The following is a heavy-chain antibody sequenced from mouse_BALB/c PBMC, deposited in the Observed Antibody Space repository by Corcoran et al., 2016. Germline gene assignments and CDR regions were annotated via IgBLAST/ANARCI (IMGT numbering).Heavy chain of an antibody. J-gene: IGHJ3*01. CDR3: ARGYGSRGAWFAY. D-gene: IGHD1-1*01. V-gene: IGHV9-1*02. Sequence: QIQLVQSGPELKKPGETVKISCKASGYTFTNYGMNWVKQASGKGLKWMGWINTYTGEPTYADAFKGRFAFSLETSASTAYLNINSLKNEDMATYFCARGYGSRGAWFAYWGQGTLVTVSA. CDR2: INTYTGEP. CDR1: GYTFTNYG.